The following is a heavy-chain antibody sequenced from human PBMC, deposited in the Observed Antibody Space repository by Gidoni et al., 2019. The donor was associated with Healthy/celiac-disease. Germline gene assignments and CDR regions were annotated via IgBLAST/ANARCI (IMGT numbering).Heavy chain of an antibody. Sequence: EVQLLESGGGLVQPGGSLRLSCAASGFTFSSYAMSLVRQAPGKGLEWVSAISGSGGSTYYADSVKGRFTISRDNSKNTLYLQMNSLRAEDTAVYYCAKARQPRIVGATPDAFDIWGQGTMVTVSS. D-gene: IGHD1-26*01. CDR1: GFTFSSYA. J-gene: IGHJ3*02. V-gene: IGHV3-23*01. CDR2: ISGSGGST. CDR3: AKARQPRIVGATPDAFDI.